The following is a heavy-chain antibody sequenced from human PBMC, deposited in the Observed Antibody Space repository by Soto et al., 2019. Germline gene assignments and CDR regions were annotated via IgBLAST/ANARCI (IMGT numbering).Heavy chain of an antibody. J-gene: IGHJ4*02. CDR3: ASPTTVTTRLNYFDY. CDR2: ISYDGSNK. CDR1: GFTFSSYA. D-gene: IGHD4-17*01. Sequence: GGSLRLSCAASGFTFSSYAMHWVRQAPGKGLEWVAVISYDGSNKYYADSVKGRFTISRDNSKNTLYLQMNSLRAEDTAVYYCASPTTVTTRLNYFDYWGQGTLVTVSS. V-gene: IGHV3-30-3*01.